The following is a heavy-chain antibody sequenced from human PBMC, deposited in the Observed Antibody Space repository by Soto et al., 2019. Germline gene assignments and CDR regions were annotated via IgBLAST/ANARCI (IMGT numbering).Heavy chain of an antibody. Sequence: PFQTLCVPWTVAEGSSVDHCWRCIRQPPGKGLEWIGYIYYSGSTNYNPSLKSRVTISVDTSKNQFSLKLSSVTAADTAVYYCARAAGYCSSTSCFGVATYYYYYMDVWGKGTTVTGSS. J-gene: IGHJ6*03. CDR2: IYYSGST. D-gene: IGHD2-2*01. CDR3: ARAAGYCSSTSCFGVATYYYYYMDV. CDR1: EGSSVDHC. V-gene: IGHV4-59*11.